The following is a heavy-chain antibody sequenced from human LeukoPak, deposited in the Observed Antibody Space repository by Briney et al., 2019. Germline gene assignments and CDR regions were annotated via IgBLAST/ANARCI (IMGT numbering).Heavy chain of an antibody. D-gene: IGHD6-19*01. CDR1: GFTFSSYA. CDR3: AKDQSHSSGWPTIVDY. CDR2: ISGSGGST. Sequence: PGGSLRLSCAASGFTFSSYAMSWVHQAPGKGLEWVSAISGSGGSTYYADSVKGRFTISRDNSKNTLYLQMNSLRAEDTAVYYCAKDQSHSSGWPTIVDYWGQGTLVTVSS. J-gene: IGHJ4*02. V-gene: IGHV3-23*01.